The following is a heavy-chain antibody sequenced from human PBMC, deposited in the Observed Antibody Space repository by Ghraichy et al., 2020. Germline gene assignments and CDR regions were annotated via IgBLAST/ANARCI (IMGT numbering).Heavy chain of an antibody. CDR1: GFTFSSYW. CDR3: ARDAYSSGSLDL. D-gene: IGHD3-10*01. V-gene: IGHV3-7*03. Sequence: GGSLRLSCAASGFTFSSYWMNWVRQAPGRGLEWVANIKQDGSAKHFVDSVKGRFTISRDNAKNSLYLQMNSLRAEDTAVYYCARDAYSSGSLDLWGQGTLVTVSS. J-gene: IGHJ5*02. CDR2: IKQDGSAK.